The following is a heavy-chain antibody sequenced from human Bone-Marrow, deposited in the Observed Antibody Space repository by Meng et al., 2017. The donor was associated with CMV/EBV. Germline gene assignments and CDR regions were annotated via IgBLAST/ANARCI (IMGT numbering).Heavy chain of an antibody. V-gene: IGHV4-39*07. CDR3: ARDRRRITIFGVVITSDYYGMDV. CDR2: IYYSGTT. Sequence: GSLRLSCSVSGGSIRSSSDYWGWIRQPPGKGLEWIGSIYYSGTTYSNPSLKRRVTISVDTSKSQFSLKLSSVTAADTAVYYCARDRRRITIFGVVITSDYYGMDVWGQGTTVTVSS. D-gene: IGHD3-3*01. CDR1: GGSIRSSSDY. J-gene: IGHJ6*02.